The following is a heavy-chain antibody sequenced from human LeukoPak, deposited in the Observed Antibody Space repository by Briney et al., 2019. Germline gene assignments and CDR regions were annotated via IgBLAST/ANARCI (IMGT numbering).Heavy chain of an antibody. J-gene: IGHJ4*02. Sequence: ASVRVSCKASGYTFTSYYMHWVRQAPGQGLEWMGAINSGDGGTTLPQKFQGRVTLTRDTSTSTLYMELSSLRSEDTAIYYCAREWGPGSSWYFDFWGQGTLVTVSS. V-gene: IGHV1-46*01. CDR3: AREWGPGSSWYFDF. CDR1: GYTFTSYY. D-gene: IGHD3-10*01. CDR2: INSGDGGT.